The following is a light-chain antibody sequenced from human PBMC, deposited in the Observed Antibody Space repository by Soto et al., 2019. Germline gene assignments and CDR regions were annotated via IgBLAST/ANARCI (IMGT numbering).Light chain of an antibody. Sequence: EIVLTQSPATLSLSPGERATLSCRASQSVGGYLDWYQQKPGQAPRLLIYDASNRASGIPARFSGSGSGTDFTLTISSLETEDLAVYYWHQRSNWPPLTFGGGTKVEIK. J-gene: IGKJ4*01. CDR1: QSVGGY. V-gene: IGKV3-11*01. CDR2: DAS. CDR3: HQRSNWPPLT.